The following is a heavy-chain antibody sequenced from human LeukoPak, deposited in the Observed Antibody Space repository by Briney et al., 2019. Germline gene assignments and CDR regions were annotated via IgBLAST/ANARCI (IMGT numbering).Heavy chain of an antibody. D-gene: IGHD4-23*01. CDR3: ARTPRGGNSGNFDY. Sequence: ASVKVSCKASGYTFTSYDINWVRQATGQGLGWMGWMNPNSGNTGYAQKFQGRVTMTRNTSISTAYMELSSLRFEDTAVYYCARTPRGGNSGNFDYWGQGTLVTVSS. CDR1: GYTFTSYD. CDR2: MNPNSGNT. J-gene: IGHJ4*02. V-gene: IGHV1-8*01.